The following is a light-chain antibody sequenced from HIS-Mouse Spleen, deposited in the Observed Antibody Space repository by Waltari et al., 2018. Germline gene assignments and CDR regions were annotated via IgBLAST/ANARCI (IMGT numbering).Light chain of an antibody. J-gene: IGKJ1*01. CDR2: YAS. Sequence: EIVLTQSPATLSLSPGERATLSCRASQSVSSYLAWYQQKPGQAPRLLIYYASNRATGIPARFSGSGSWTDFTLTISSLEPEDFAVYYCQQRSNWPTWTFGQGTKVEIK. CDR1: QSVSSY. CDR3: QQRSNWPTWT. V-gene: IGKV3-11*01.